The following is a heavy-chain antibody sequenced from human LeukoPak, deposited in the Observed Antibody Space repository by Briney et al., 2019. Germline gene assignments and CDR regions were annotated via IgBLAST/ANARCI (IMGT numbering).Heavy chain of an antibody. D-gene: IGHD3-3*01. CDR2: ISSSSSTI. CDR1: GFTFSSYS. J-gene: IGHJ6*02. Sequence: PGGSLRLSCAASGFTFSSYSMNWVRQAPGKGLEWVSYISSSSSTIYHADSVKGRFTISRDNAKNSLYLQMNSLRAEDTAVYYCARDGGDFWSGYYSYYYGMDVWGQGTTVTVSS. V-gene: IGHV3-48*01. CDR3: ARDGGDFWSGYYSYYYGMDV.